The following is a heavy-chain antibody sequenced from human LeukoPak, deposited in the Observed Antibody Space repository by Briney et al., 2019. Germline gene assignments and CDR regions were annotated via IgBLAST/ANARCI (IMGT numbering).Heavy chain of an antibody. CDR2: INPSGGST. J-gene: IGHJ6*02. CDR1: GYTFTSYY. CDR3: ARSYCSSTSCGERYYYYYYGMDV. V-gene: IGHV1-46*01. D-gene: IGHD2-2*01. Sequence: GSVNVSCKASGYTFTSYYMHWVRQAPGQGVEGMGIINPSGGSTSYAQKFQGRVTMTRDTSTRTVYMELSSLRSEDTAVYYCARSYCSSTSCGERYYYYYYGMDVWGQGTTVTVSS.